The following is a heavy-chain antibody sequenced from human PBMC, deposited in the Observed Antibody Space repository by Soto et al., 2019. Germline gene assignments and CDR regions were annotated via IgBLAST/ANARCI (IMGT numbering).Heavy chain of an antibody. J-gene: IGHJ4*02. CDR2: IIPIFGTA. V-gene: IGHV1-69*01. Sequence: QVKLVQSGAEVRKPGSSVRVFCKASGGSFNRHTISWVRQAPGQGLEWMGGIIPIFGTANHAQKFQGRVTIIADESTSTVYMELISLRSDDTAIYYCARGWGYDSTDYYYAYWCQGTLVIVS. D-gene: IGHD3-22*01. CDR1: GGSFNRHT. CDR3: ARGWGYDSTDYYYAY.